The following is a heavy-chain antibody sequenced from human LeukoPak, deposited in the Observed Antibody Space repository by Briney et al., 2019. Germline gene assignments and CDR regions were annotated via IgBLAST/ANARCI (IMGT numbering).Heavy chain of an antibody. CDR2: IYYSGGT. V-gene: IGHV4-39*01. CDR3: VRRKSSTPNWFDP. CDR1: GVSINSGSSY. D-gene: IGHD3-10*01. Sequence: PSETLSLTCTVSGVSINSGSSYWGWIRQSPGKGLEWIGAIYYSGGTFYNPSLKSRVTISVDTSKNQFSLKLSSVTAADTAIYYCVRRKSSTPNWFDPWGQGTLVTVSS. J-gene: IGHJ5*02.